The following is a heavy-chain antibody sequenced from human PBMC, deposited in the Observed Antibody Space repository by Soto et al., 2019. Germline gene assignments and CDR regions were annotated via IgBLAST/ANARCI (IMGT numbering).Heavy chain of an antibody. J-gene: IGHJ4*02. V-gene: IGHV5-51*01. CDR1: GYIFSSHW. CDR3: ARQGNGAEGFDF. D-gene: IGHD4-17*01. Sequence: PGESLNISCKCSGYIFSSHWIGWVRQMPGKGLDWMGIIYPGDSDTRYSPSFLGQVTISADKSINTAYLQWSSLKASDTAMYYCARQGNGAEGFDFWGQGALVTVSS. CDR2: IYPGDSDT.